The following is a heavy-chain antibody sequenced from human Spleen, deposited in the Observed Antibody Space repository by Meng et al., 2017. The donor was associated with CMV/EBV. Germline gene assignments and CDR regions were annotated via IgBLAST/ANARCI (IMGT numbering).Heavy chain of an antibody. Sequence: SETLSLTCAVSGGSISVSHYWGWIRQPPGKGLEWIGSIYYTGTTYCNPSLKSRVTISIDTSKNQFSLKLSSVSAADTAVYYCARDKSVSSVDPWGQGTLVTVSS. CDR2: IYYTGTT. V-gene: IGHV4-39*07. J-gene: IGHJ5*02. CDR3: ARDKSVSSVDP. D-gene: IGHD5/OR15-5a*01. CDR1: GGSISVSHY.